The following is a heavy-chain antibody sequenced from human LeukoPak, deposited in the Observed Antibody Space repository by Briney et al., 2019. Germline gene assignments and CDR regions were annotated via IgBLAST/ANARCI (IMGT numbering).Heavy chain of an antibody. CDR1: GGSISSYY. Sequence: SETLSLTCTVSGGSISSYYWSWIRQPPGKGLEWIGYIYYSGSTNYNPSLKSRVTISVDTSKNQFSLKLSSVTAADTAVYYCAAVNRSSGSYNRLDYWGQEPWSPSPQ. CDR3: AAVNRSSGSYNRLDY. V-gene: IGHV4-59*01. D-gene: IGHD1-26*01. J-gene: IGHJ4*01. CDR2: IYYSGST.